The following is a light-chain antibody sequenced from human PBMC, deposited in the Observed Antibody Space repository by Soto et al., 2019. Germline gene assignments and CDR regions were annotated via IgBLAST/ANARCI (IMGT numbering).Light chain of an antibody. J-gene: IGLJ2*01. V-gene: IGLV1-44*01. CDR3: VTWDDSLNAVV. Sequence: QSVVTQPPSASGTFGQRVTICCSRTSSNIGSNTVNWYQHHPGTAPKLLIYSNDERPSGVPDRFSGSKSGTSASLAISGLQSEDEADYYCVTWDDSLNAVVFGGGTKLTVL. CDR1: SSNIGSNT. CDR2: SND.